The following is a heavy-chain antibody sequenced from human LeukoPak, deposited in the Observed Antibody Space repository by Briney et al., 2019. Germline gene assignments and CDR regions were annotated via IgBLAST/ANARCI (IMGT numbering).Heavy chain of an antibody. CDR2: FDPEDGET. V-gene: IGHV1-24*01. CDR1: GGTFSSYA. D-gene: IGHD3-3*01. Sequence: ASVKVSCKASGGTFSSYAISWVRQAPGQGLEWMGGFDPEDGETIYAQKFQGRVTMTEDTSTDTAYMELSSLRSEDTAVYYCATDGRELSGDFWSDYPRDYYMDVWGKGTTVTVSS. J-gene: IGHJ6*03. CDR3: ATDGRELSGDFWSDYPRDYYMDV.